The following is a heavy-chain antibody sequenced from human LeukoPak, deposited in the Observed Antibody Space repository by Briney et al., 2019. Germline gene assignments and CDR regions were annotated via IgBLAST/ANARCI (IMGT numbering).Heavy chain of an antibody. J-gene: IGHJ4*02. CDR2: ISAYNGNT. CDR1: VYTFTSYG. V-gene: IGHV1-18*01. CDR3: ARGGTRSSWVGNFDY. Sequence: ASVKVSCKASVYTFTSYGISWVRQGPGQGLEWVGGISAYNGNTNYAQKLQGRVTMTTDTSTSTAYMELRSLRSDDTAVYYCARGGTRSSWVGNFDYWGQGTLVTVSS. D-gene: IGHD6-13*01.